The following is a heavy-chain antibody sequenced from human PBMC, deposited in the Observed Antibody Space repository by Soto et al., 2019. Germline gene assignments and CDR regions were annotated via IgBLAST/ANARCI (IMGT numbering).Heavy chain of an antibody. V-gene: IGHV4-34*01. CDR1: GGSFSGYY. CDR2: INHSGST. J-gene: IGHJ4*02. CDR3: ASRGGYNRGGLDY. Sequence: SETLSLTCAVYGGSFSGYYWSWIRQPPGKGLEWIGEINHSGSTNYNPSLKSRVTISVDTSKNQFSLKLSSVTAADTAVYYCASRGGYNRGGLDYWGQGNLVTVSS. D-gene: IGHD1-1*01.